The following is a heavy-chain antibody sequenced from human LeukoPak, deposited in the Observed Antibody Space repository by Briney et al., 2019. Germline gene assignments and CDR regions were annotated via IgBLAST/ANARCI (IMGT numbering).Heavy chain of an antibody. Sequence: PSETLSLTCTVSGGSISSSSYYWGWIRQPPRKGLEWIGSIYYSGSTYYNPSLKSRVTISVDTSKNQFSLKLSSVTAADTAVYYCARPDSSGWFDYWGQGTLVTVSS. J-gene: IGHJ4*02. CDR3: ARPDSSGWFDY. V-gene: IGHV4-39*01. D-gene: IGHD6-19*01. CDR1: GGSISSSSYY. CDR2: IYYSGST.